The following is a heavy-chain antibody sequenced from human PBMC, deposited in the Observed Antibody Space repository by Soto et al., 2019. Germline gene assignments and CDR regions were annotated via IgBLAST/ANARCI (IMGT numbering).Heavy chain of an antibody. Sequence: GGSLRLSCAASGFTFSNAWMNWVRQAPGKGLEWVGRIKSKTDGGTTDYAAPVKGRFTISRDDSKNTLYLQMNSLKTEDTAVYYCTTDPGAGEYYYDSSGYYYRKTHDYWGQGTLVTVSS. CDR1: GFTFSNAW. D-gene: IGHD3-22*01. CDR3: TTDPGAGEYYYDSSGYYYRKTHDY. V-gene: IGHV3-15*07. J-gene: IGHJ4*02. CDR2: IKSKTDGGTT.